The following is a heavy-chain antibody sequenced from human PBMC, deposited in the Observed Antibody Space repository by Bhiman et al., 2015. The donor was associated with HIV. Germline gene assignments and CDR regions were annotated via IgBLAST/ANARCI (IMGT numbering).Heavy chain of an antibody. V-gene: IGHV3-30*02. J-gene: IGHJ4*02. D-gene: IGHD1-26*01. CDR1: GFTFSTYG. Sequence: QVQLVESGGGVVQPGGSLTLSCAASGFTFSTYGMHWVRQAPGKGLEWVAVILYDGSNKYHADSVKGRFTISRDNFKNTLYLQMNSLRAEDTAVYYCTKDQYSGSYVGGGFDYWGQGTLVTVSS. CDR3: TKDQYSGSYVGGGFDY. CDR2: ILYDGSNK.